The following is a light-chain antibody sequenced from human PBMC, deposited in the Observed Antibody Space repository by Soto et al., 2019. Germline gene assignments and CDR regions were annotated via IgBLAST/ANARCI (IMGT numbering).Light chain of an antibody. CDR2: QDT. J-gene: IGLJ2*01. V-gene: IGLV3-1*01. Sequence: SYELTQPPSVSVSPGQTASITCSGEKLGNKYACWYQQKPGQSPVLVIYQDTKRPSGIPERFSGSNSGNTATLIISGTQAMDEADYSCQAWDSSHVVFGGGTKVTVL. CDR1: KLGNKY. CDR3: QAWDSSHVV.